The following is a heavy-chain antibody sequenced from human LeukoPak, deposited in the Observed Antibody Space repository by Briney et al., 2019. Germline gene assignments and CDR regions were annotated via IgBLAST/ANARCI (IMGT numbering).Heavy chain of an antibody. Sequence: GRSLRLSCAASGFTFSSYGMHWVRQAPGKGLEWVAVISYDGSNKYYADSVKGRFTISRDNSKNTLYLQMNSLRAEDTAVYYCAKDRQWELLMSYFDYWGQGTLVTVPS. CDR2: ISYDGSNK. D-gene: IGHD1-26*01. V-gene: IGHV3-30*18. CDR3: AKDRQWELLMSYFDY. J-gene: IGHJ4*02. CDR1: GFTFSSYG.